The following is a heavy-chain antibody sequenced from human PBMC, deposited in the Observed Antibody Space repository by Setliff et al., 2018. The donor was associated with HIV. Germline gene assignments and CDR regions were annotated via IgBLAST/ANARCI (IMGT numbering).Heavy chain of an antibody. V-gene: IGHV3-21*04. Sequence: PGGSLRLSCAVSGFTFSSYWMHWVRQPPGKGLEWVSSISSTSAYTYYADSVKGRFTISRDNANSSLYLQMSSLRTEDTAVYFCVKGTTHDYNYGYTDYWGQGTLVTVSS. D-gene: IGHD5-18*01. CDR1: GFTFSSYW. CDR3: VKGTTHDYNYGYTDY. J-gene: IGHJ4*02. CDR2: ISSTSAYT.